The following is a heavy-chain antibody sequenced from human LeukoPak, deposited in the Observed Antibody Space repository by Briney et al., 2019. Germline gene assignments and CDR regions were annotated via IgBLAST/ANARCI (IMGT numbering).Heavy chain of an antibody. CDR1: GFTFTTYE. D-gene: IGHD3-3*01. CDR3: ARGLEGGAYGNLPHFDH. Sequence: PGGSLRLSYAASGFTFTTYEMRCVRQPPGKWLAWVSYISRGGSMYYADSVKGRFTISRDISKNSVYLLRNSLNVEDTAFYYCARGLEGGAYGNLPHFDHWGQGTLVTVSS. CDR2: ISRGGSM. J-gene: IGHJ4*02. V-gene: IGHV3-48*03.